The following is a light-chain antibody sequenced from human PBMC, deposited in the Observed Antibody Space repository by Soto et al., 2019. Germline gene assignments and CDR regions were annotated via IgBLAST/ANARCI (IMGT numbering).Light chain of an antibody. Sequence: EIRMTLSPSTLSGYVEDRVTITCRASETISSWLAWYQQKPGKAPKLLIYKASTLKSGVPSRFSGSGSGTEFTLTISSLQPDDFATYYCQHYKSYSEAFGQGTKVDIK. CDR2: KAS. J-gene: IGKJ1*01. V-gene: IGKV1-5*03. CDR1: ETISSW. CDR3: QHYKSYSEA.